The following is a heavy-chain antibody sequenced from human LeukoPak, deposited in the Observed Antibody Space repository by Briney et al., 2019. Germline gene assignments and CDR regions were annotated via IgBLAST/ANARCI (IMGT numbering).Heavy chain of an antibody. J-gene: IGHJ4*02. CDR3: ANRRTIYDSSGYFDY. CDR1: GFTFSSYA. D-gene: IGHD3-22*01. CDR2: ISGSGGST. V-gene: IGHV3-23*01. Sequence: PGGSLRLSCAASGFTFSSYAMSWVRQAPGKGLEWVSAISGSGGSTYYADSVKGRFTISRDNSKNTLYPQMNSLRAEDTAVYYCANRRTIYDSSGYFDYWGQGTLVTVSS.